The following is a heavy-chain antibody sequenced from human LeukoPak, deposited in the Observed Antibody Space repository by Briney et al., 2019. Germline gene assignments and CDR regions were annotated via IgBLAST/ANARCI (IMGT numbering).Heavy chain of an antibody. CDR1: GFTFSSYW. V-gene: IGHV3-74*01. CDR3: ASPNYGGNSVMLDY. Sequence: GGSLRLSCAASGFTFSSYWMHWVRQAPAKGLVWVSRINSDGSSTSYADSVKGRFTISRDNAKNTLYLQMNSLRAEDTAVYYCASPNYGGNSVMLDYWGQGTLVTVSS. CDR2: INSDGSST. J-gene: IGHJ4*02. D-gene: IGHD4-23*01.